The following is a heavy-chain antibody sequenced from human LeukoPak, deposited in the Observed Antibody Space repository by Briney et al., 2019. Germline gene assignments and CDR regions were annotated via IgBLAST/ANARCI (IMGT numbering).Heavy chain of an antibody. Sequence: GGSLRLSCAASGFTFSSYGMHWVRQAPGKGLEWVAFIRYDGSNKYYADSVKGRFTISRDNSKNTLYLQMNSLRAEDTAVYYCAKDQEAQPDYFDYWGQGTLVTVSS. CDR3: AKDQEAQPDYFDY. J-gene: IGHJ4*02. D-gene: IGHD6-13*01. V-gene: IGHV3-30*02. CDR1: GFTFSSYG. CDR2: IRYDGSNK.